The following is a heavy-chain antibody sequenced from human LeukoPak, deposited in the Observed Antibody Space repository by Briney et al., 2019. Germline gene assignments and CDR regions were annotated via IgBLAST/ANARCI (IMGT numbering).Heavy chain of an antibody. CDR3: ARGGEWELLPENY. D-gene: IGHD1-26*01. CDR2: ISYDGSNK. Sequence: GGSLRLSCAASGFTFSSYAMHWVRQAPGKGLEWVAVISYDGSNKYYADSVKGRFTISRDNSKNTLYLQMNSLRAEDTAVYYCARGGEWELLPENYWGQGTLVTVSS. J-gene: IGHJ4*02. V-gene: IGHV3-30-3*01. CDR1: GFTFSSYA.